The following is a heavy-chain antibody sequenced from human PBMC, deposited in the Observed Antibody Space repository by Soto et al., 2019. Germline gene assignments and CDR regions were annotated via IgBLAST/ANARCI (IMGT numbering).Heavy chain of an antibody. D-gene: IGHD2-15*01. CDR1: GGTFSSYT. V-gene: IGHV1-69*04. J-gene: IGHJ1*01. Sequence: ASVKVSCKASGGTFSSYTISWVRQAPGQGLEWMGRIIPILGIANYAQKFQGRVTITADKSTSTAYMELSSLRSEDTAVYYCAREVRYCSGGSCYSFFQHWGQGTLVTVSS. CDR2: IIPILGIA. CDR3: AREVRYCSGGSCYSFFQH.